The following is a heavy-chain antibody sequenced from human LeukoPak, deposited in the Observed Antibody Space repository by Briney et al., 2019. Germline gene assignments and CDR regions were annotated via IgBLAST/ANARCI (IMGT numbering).Heavy chain of an antibody. D-gene: IGHD1-26*01. Sequence: GESLRISCKGSGYSFTSYWIGWVRQMPGKGLEWMGIIYPGDSDTRYSPSFQGQVTISADKSISTAYLQWSSLKASDTAMYYCARLYSGRYYGGPGAFDIWGQGTMVTVSS. CDR1: GYSFTSYW. CDR2: IYPGDSDT. J-gene: IGHJ3*02. CDR3: ARLYSGRYYGGPGAFDI. V-gene: IGHV5-51*01.